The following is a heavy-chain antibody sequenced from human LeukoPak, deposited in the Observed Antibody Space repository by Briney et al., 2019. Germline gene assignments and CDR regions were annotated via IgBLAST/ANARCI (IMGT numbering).Heavy chain of an antibody. CDR1: GYTFTSYG. Sequence: ASVTVSCKASGYTFTSYGISWVRQAPGQGLEWMGWISPYSGDTNYAQTFQGRVTMTTDTSTTTAHMELRSLRSDDTAVYYCARTLADYGGNSYYFDYWGQGALVTVSS. CDR3: ARTLADYGGNSYYFDY. J-gene: IGHJ4*02. D-gene: IGHD4-23*01. CDR2: ISPYSGDT. V-gene: IGHV1-18*01.